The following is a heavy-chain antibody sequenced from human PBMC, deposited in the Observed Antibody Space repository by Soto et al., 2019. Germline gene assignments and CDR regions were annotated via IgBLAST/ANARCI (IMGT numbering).Heavy chain of an antibody. Sequence: QVQLVESGGGVVQPGRSLRLSCAASGFTFSSYGMHWVRQAPGEGLEWVALISYDGSNKYYADSVKGRFTISRDYSKNTLYLQRNSLRAEDTAVYYCAKGPAIVLVPAAMNYYYGMDVWGQGTTFTVSS. CDR1: GFTFSSYG. D-gene: IGHD2-2*01. V-gene: IGHV3-30*18. J-gene: IGHJ6*02. CDR2: ISYDGSNK. CDR3: AKGPAIVLVPAAMNYYYGMDV.